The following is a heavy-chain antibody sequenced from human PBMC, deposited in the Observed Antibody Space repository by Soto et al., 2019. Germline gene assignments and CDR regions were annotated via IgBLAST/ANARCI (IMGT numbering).Heavy chain of an antibody. CDR1: GYSFTSYW. V-gene: IGHV5-51*01. D-gene: IGHD6-13*01. CDR3: ARADYYSSSWYRYYYYGMDV. CDR2: IYPGDSDT. Sequence: PGESLKISCKGSGYSFTSYWIGWVRQMPGKGLEWMGIIYPGDSDTRYSPSFQGQVTISADKSISTAYLQWSSLKASDTAMYYCARADYYSSSWYRYYYYGMDVWGQGTTVTVSS. J-gene: IGHJ6*02.